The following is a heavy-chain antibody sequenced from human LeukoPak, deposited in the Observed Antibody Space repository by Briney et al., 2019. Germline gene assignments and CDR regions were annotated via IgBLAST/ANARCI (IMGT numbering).Heavy chain of an antibody. CDR3: AKRGVVIRVFLVGFHKEASYFDS. D-gene: IGHD3-10*01. Sequence: PGGSLRLSCAVSGITLSNYGMSWVRQVPGKGLEWVSGISGSGGNTYYADSVKGRLTISRDNSKNTLYLQMNSLRAEDTAVYFCAKRGVVIRVFLVGFHKEASYFDSWGQGALVTVSS. J-gene: IGHJ4*02. CDR1: GITLSNYG. V-gene: IGHV3-23*01. CDR2: ISGSGGNT.